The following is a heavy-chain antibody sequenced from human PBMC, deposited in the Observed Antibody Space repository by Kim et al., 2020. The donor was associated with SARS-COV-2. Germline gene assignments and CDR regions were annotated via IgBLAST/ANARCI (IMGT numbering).Heavy chain of an antibody. CDR3: TKARGLTAGSPNY. CDR1: GFIFTNYA. Sequence: GGSLRLSCVASGFIFTNYAMTWVRQAPGKGLEWVSGINGGDNSTYYADSVKGRFTISRDNSKNTLFLQMNSLRVEDTAIYYCTKARGLTAGSPNYWGQGT. D-gene: IGHD6-13*01. V-gene: IGHV3-23*01. J-gene: IGHJ4*01. CDR2: INGGDNST.